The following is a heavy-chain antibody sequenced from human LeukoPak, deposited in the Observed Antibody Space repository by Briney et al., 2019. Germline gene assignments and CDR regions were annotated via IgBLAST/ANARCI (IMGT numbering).Heavy chain of an antibody. Sequence: GGSLRLSCAASGFTFSSYAMNWVRQAPGKGLEWVSAIRGSGDRTHYADSVKGRFTISRDNSKNTLYLQMNSLRAEDTAVYYCAKDPTHYRVWDYYETIGLSYWGQGTLVTVSS. V-gene: IGHV3-23*01. D-gene: IGHD3-22*01. CDR3: AKDPTHYRVWDYYETIGLSY. CDR1: GFTFSSYA. J-gene: IGHJ4*02. CDR2: IRGSGDRT.